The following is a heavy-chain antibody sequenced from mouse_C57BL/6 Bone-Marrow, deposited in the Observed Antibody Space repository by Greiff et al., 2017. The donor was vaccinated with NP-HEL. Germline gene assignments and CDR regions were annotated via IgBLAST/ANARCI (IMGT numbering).Heavy chain of an antibody. CDR3: ARGGRHYYGSYWYFDV. V-gene: IGHV1-66*01. Sequence: QVQLKESGPELVKPGASVKISCKASGYSFTSYYIHWVKQRPGQGLEWIGWIYPGSGNTKYNEKFKGKATLTADTSSSTAYMQLSSLTSEDSAVYYCARGGRHYYGSYWYFDVWGTGTTVTVSS. D-gene: IGHD1-1*01. CDR1: GYSFTSYY. J-gene: IGHJ1*03. CDR2: IYPGSGNT.